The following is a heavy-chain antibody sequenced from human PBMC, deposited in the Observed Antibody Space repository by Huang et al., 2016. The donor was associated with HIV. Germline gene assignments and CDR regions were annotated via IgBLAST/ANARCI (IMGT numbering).Heavy chain of an antibody. CDR2: ITDGINNR. V-gene: IGHV3-23*01. Sequence: EVLLLESGGGLVQPGGSLRLSCVASGFTFSSYAMSWVRPAPGKGLEWVSGITDGINNRYYAHSGKGRFAVSRDDSTNTLYLQMNSLRAEDTAVYYCAKDADTSGYDVLGPFGSWGQGTLVTVSS. D-gene: IGHD3-3*01. J-gene: IGHJ4*02. CDR1: GFTFSSYA. CDR3: AKDADTSGYDVLGPFGS.